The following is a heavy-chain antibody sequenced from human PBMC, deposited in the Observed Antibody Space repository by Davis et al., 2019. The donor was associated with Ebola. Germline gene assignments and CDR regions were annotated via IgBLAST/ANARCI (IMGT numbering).Heavy chain of an antibody. D-gene: IGHD6-19*01. V-gene: IGHV3-23*01. CDR1: GFVFSSYV. Sequence: GESLKISCAASGFVFSSYVMSWVRRAPGKGLEWVSTVCLSADTYYADSVKGRFTISRDNSKNTLHLQMNSLRVEDTAIYYCAKDTSNVWFDVWGQGTMVTVSS. CDR2: VCLSADT. J-gene: IGHJ3*01. CDR3: AKDTSNVWFDV.